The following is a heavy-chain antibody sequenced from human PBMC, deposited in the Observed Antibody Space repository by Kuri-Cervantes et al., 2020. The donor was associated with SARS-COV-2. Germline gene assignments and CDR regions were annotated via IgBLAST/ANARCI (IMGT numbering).Heavy chain of an antibody. CDR1: GGSISSYY. Sequence: SETLSLTCTVSGGSISSYYRSWIRQPPGKGLEWIGYIYYSGSTNYNPSLKSRVTISVDTSKNQFSLKLSSVTAADTAVYYCARHRWGRDAFDIWGQGTMVTVSS. J-gene: IGHJ3*02. V-gene: IGHV4-59*08. CDR2: IYYSGST. D-gene: IGHD3-16*01. CDR3: ARHRWGRDAFDI.